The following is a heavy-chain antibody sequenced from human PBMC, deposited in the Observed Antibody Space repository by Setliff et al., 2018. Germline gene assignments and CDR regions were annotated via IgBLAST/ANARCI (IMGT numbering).Heavy chain of an antibody. CDR2: INNMNT. CDR3: ARINFYVSSGYYYASDN. D-gene: IGHD3-22*01. V-gene: IGHV1-18*01. J-gene: IGHJ4*02. CDR1: GYTFTNYG. Sequence: ASVKVSCKASGYTFTNYGINWVRQAPGQGLEWMGWINNMNTNYPQKFLSRVTMTTDTSTSTAYMELRSLRPDDTAVYYCARINFYVSSGYYYASDNWGQGTLVTAPQ.